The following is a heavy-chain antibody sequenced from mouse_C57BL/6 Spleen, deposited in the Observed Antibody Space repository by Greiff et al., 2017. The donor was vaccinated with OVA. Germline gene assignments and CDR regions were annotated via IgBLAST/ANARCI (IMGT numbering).Heavy chain of an antibody. V-gene: IGHV1-55*01. Sequence: QVQLQQPGAELVKPGASVKMSCKASGYTFTSYWITWVKQRPGQGLEWIGDIYPGSGSTNYNEKFKSQATLTVDTSSSTAYMQLSSLTSEDSAVYYCARYLYGSSSFDYWGQGTTLTVSS. D-gene: IGHD1-1*01. CDR3: ARYLYGSSSFDY. CDR2: IYPGSGST. J-gene: IGHJ2*01. CDR1: GYTFTSYW.